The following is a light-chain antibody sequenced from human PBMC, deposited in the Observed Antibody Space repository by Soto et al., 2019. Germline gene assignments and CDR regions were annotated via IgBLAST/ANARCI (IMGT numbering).Light chain of an antibody. CDR1: DSISAW. CDR2: DAS. J-gene: IGKJ3*01. Sequence: DIQMTQSPSTLSASVGERVTITCRASDSISAWLAWYQQKPGKAPKLLIYDASSLEGGVPSRFSGSGSGTEFTLTISSLQPDDFATSYCQHYYTYPFTFGPGTKLDI. CDR3: QHYYTYPFT. V-gene: IGKV1-5*01.